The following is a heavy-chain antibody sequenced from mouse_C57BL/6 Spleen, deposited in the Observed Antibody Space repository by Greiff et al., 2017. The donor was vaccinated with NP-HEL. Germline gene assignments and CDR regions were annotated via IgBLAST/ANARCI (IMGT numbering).Heavy chain of an antibody. D-gene: IGHD2-2*01. CDR3: ARGGGYDGVAY. CDR2: ISDGGSYT. CDR1: GFTFSSYA. Sequence: EVQGVESGGGLVKPGGSLKLSCAASGFTFSSYAMSWVRQTPEKRLEWVATISDGGSYTYYPDNVKGRITISRDNAKNNLYLQMSHLKSEDTAMYYCARGGGYDGVAYWGQGTLVTVSA. V-gene: IGHV5-4*01. J-gene: IGHJ3*01.